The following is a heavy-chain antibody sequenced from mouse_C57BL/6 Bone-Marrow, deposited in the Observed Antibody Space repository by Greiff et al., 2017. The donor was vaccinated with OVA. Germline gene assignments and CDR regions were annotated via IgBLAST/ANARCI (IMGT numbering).Heavy chain of an antibody. D-gene: IGHD2-2*01. Sequence: QVQLKQSGPGLVQPSQSLSITCTVSGFSLTSYGVHWVRQSPGKGLEWLGVIWSGGSTDYNAAFISRLSISKDNSKSQVFFKMNSLQADDTAIYYCARNPRGYDWFAYWGQGTLVTVSA. CDR3: ARNPRGYDWFAY. J-gene: IGHJ3*01. V-gene: IGHV2-2*01. CDR1: GFSLTSYG. CDR2: IWSGGST.